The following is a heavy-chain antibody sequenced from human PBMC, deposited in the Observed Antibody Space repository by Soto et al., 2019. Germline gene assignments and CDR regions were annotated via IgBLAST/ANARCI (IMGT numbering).Heavy chain of an antibody. Sequence: GESLKISCKGSGYSFTSYWISWVHQMPGKGLEWMGRIDPSDSYTNYSPSFQGHVTISADKSISTAYLQWSSLKASDTAMYYCAKQLVVVAASHYYYYGMDVWGQGTTVTVSS. V-gene: IGHV5-10-1*01. CDR3: AKQLVVVAASHYYYYGMDV. CDR2: IDPSDSYT. CDR1: GYSFTSYW. J-gene: IGHJ6*02. D-gene: IGHD2-15*01.